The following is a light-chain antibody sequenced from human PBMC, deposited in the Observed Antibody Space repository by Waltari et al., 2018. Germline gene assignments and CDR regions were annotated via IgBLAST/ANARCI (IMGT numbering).Light chain of an antibody. V-gene: IGKV4-1*01. CDR1: QSVLYSSDNKNY. J-gene: IGKJ1*01. CDR3: QQYYSFPQT. Sequence: DIVMTQSPDSLAVSLGERATNNCKSSQSVLYSSDNKNYLNWYQQKPGQPPELLIYWASTRESGVPDRFSGSGSETDFTLTISRLQAEDVAVYYCQQYYSFPQTFGQGTKVEIK. CDR2: WAS.